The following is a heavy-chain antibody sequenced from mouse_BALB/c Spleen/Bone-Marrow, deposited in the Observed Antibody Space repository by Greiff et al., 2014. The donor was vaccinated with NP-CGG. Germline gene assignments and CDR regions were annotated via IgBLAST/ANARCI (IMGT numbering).Heavy chain of an antibody. Sequence: QVQLQQSGPGLVAPSQSLSITCTVSGFSLTDYGVSWIRQPPGKGLEWLGVIWGGGITYYNSTLKSRLSISKDNSKNQVFLKMNSLQTDDTATYYCAKLNWDEGDYWGQGTTLTVSP. J-gene: IGHJ2*01. V-gene: IGHV2-6-5*01. D-gene: IGHD4-1*01. CDR3: AKLNWDEGDY. CDR1: GFSLTDYG. CDR2: IWGGGIT.